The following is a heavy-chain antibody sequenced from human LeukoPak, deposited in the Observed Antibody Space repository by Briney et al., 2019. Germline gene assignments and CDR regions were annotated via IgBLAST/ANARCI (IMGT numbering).Heavy chain of an antibody. D-gene: IGHD5-24*01. V-gene: IGHV3-7*01. Sequence: GGSLRLSCAVSGLTFRSYWMSWVRQAPGKALEWVANINQDGSEKYVDSVKGRFTISRDNAKNSLHLQMNTLRGEDTAVSYCARERDGRFFDYWGQGTLVTVSS. CDR2: INQDGSEK. CDR3: ARERDGRFFDY. CDR1: GLTFRSYW. J-gene: IGHJ4*02.